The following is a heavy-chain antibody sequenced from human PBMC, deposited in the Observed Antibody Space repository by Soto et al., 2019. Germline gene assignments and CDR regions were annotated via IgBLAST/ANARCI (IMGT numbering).Heavy chain of an antibody. CDR3: AKVSSSWYAGFFDL. CDR2: ISGSDDST. J-gene: IGHJ4*02. CDR1: GFTFSSYA. Sequence: GGSLRLSCAASGFTFSSYAMSWVRQAPGKGLEWVSVISGSDDSTYYADSVKGRFTISRDNSKNTLYLQMNSLRAEDTAVYYCAKVSSSWYAGFFDLWGQGTLVTVSS. V-gene: IGHV3-23*01. D-gene: IGHD6-13*01.